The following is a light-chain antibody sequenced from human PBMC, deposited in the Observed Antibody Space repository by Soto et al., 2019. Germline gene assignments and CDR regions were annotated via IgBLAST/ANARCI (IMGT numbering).Light chain of an antibody. CDR3: SSYTLSSTPYA. CDR1: SSDVGGYNY. J-gene: IGLJ1*01. V-gene: IGLV2-14*01. CDR2: DVS. Sequence: QSVLTQPASVSGSPGQSITISCTGTSSDVGGYNYVSWYQQHPGKAPQLMIYDVSNRPSGVSNRFSSAKSGNTASLTISGLQAEDEADYYCSSYTLSSTPYAFGTGTKLTVL.